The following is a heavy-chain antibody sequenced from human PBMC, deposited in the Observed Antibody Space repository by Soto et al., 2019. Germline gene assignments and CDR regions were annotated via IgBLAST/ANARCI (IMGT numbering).Heavy chain of an antibody. CDR3: ARGVRYFDRGYYDYYYGMDV. CDR1: GGSFSGYY. D-gene: IGHD3-9*01. V-gene: IGHV4-34*01. Sequence: PSETLSLTCAVYGGSFSGYYWSWIRQPPGKGLEWIGEINHSGSTNYNPSLKSRVTISVDTSKNQFSLKLSSVTAADTAVYYCARGVRYFDRGYYDYYYGMDVWGQGTTVTVSS. CDR2: INHSGST. J-gene: IGHJ6*02.